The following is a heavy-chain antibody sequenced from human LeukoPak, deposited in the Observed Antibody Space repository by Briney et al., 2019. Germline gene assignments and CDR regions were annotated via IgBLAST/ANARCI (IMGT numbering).Heavy chain of an antibody. CDR3: ARGFYGSGSGFDY. CDR2: INHSGST. Sequence: SETLSLTCAVYGGSFSGYYWCWIRQPPGKGLEWIGEINHSGSTNYNPSLKSRVTISVDTSKNQFSLKLSSVTAADTAVYYCARGFYGSGSGFDYWGQGTLVTVSS. V-gene: IGHV4-34*01. CDR1: GGSFSGYY. D-gene: IGHD3-10*01. J-gene: IGHJ4*02.